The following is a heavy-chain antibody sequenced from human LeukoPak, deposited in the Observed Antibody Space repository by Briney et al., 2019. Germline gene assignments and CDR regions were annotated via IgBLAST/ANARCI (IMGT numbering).Heavy chain of an antibody. CDR1: GFTFSSYG. CDR2: ISNDGSKK. CDR3: AKDRYSYAFEYSDS. Sequence: GGSLRLSCEASGFTFSSYGMHWVRQAPGKGLDWVAVISNDGSKKYYADSVKGRFTISRDNSKNTLSLQVSSLRAEDTAVYYCAKDRYSYAFEYSDSWGQGTLVTVSS. V-gene: IGHV3-30*18. D-gene: IGHD5-18*01. J-gene: IGHJ4*02.